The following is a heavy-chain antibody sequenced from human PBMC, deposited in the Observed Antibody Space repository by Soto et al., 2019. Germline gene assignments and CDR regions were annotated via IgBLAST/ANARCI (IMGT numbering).Heavy chain of an antibody. J-gene: IGHJ6*02. CDR1: GYTFTSYG. D-gene: IGHD5-12*01. CDR3: ARGGDVNYYHGMDV. Sequence: VQLVQSGGEVKKPGASEKLSCTASGYTFTSYGISWVRQAPGQGLEWMGWISAYNGKTNYAQNVQGRVTMTTDTSTRTAYMDLRSLRSDDTAVYYCARGGDVNYYHGMDVWGQGTTVIVSS. CDR2: ISAYNGKT. V-gene: IGHV1-18*01.